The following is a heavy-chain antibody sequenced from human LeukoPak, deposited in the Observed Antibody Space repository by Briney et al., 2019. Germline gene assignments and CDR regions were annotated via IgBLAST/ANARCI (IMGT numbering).Heavy chain of an antibody. D-gene: IGHD3-22*01. CDR2: IYTSGST. CDR1: GGSISSYY. CDR3: ARGWWIYDSSGYYYKDFDY. V-gene: IGHV4-4*07. J-gene: IGHJ4*02. Sequence: SETLSLTCTVSGGSISSYYWSWIRQPAGKGLEWIGRIYTSGSTYYNPSLKSRVTISVDTSKNQFSLKLSSVTAADTAVYYCARGWWIYDSSGYYYKDFDYWGQGTLVTVSS.